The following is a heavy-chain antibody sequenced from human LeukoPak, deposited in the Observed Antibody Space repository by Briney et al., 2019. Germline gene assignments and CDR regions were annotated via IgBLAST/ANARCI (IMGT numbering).Heavy chain of an antibody. Sequence: SSETLSLTCTVSGXTLNPYYWGWIRLPPGKGLEWIGYIYYNGRVTNYNPSLKGRVSISVDTSKNQFSLNLRSVTAADTAVYCCARIGGWNDLTYWGKGILVNASS. V-gene: IGHV4-59*01. J-gene: IGHJ4*02. D-gene: IGHD1-1*01. CDR2: IYYNGRVT. CDR1: GXTLNPYY. CDR3: ARIGGWNDLTY.